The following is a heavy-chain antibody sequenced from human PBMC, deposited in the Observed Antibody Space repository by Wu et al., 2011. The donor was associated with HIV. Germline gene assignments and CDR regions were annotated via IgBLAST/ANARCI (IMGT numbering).Heavy chain of an antibody. J-gene: IGHJ3*02. CDR3: ARYPRDYYDSSGYNAFDI. V-gene: IGHV1-2*02. D-gene: IGHD3-22*01. Sequence: KASGYTFTGYYMHWVRQAPGQGLEWMGWINPNSGGTNYAQKFQGRVTMTRDTSISTAYMELSRLRSDDTAVYYCARYPRDYYDSSGYNAFDIWGQGTMVTVSS. CDR2: INPNSGGT. CDR1: GYTFTGYY.